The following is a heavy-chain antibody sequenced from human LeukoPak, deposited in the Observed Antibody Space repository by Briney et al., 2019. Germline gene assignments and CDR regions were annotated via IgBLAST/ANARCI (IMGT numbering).Heavy chain of an antibody. D-gene: IGHD2-15*01. J-gene: IGHJ6*03. CDR1: GFTFSNYW. V-gene: IGHV3-7*01. Sequence: GGSLRLSCAASGFTFSNYWMSWVRQAPGKGLEWVANIRQDGSEIYYVDSVKGRFTISRDNAKNSLYLQMNSLRAEDTAVYYCARVVAAREYYYYYMDVWGKGTTVTISS. CDR3: ARVVAAREYYYYYMDV. CDR2: IRQDGSEI.